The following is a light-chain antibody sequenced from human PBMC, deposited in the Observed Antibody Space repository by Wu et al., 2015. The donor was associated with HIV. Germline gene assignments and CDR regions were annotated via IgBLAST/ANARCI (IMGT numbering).Light chain of an antibody. CDR1: QSVSSY. CDR2: GAS. J-gene: IGKJ4*01. Sequence: DIVLTQSPATLSLSPGERATLSCRASQSVSSYLAWYQQKRGQAPRLLIYGASSRATGIPDRFSGSGSGTDFTLTISRLEPEDFAVYYCQQYSNSPLTFGGGTKVEIK. V-gene: IGKV3-20*01. CDR3: QQYSNSPLT.